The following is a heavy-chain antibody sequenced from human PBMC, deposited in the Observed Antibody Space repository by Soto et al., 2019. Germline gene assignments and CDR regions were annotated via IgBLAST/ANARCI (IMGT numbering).Heavy chain of an antibody. CDR1: GGSVTSYY. CDR3: ATRITVFGLLIPPFDP. J-gene: IGHJ5*02. CDR2: INHTGGT. Sequence: SETLSLTCAVYGGSVTSYYWNWIRQPPGKGLEWIGEINHTGGTHYNPSLKSRVTMSVDTSKNQFSLRLSSVTAADTAIYYCATRITVFGLLIPPFDPWGQGAQVTVSS. V-gene: IGHV4-34*01. D-gene: IGHD3-3*01.